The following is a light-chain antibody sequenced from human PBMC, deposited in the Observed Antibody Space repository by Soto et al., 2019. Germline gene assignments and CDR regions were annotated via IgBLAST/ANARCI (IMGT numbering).Light chain of an antibody. V-gene: IGKV1-33*01. CDR2: DAS. CDR1: QDISNY. J-gene: IGKJ3*01. Sequence: DIQMTQSPSSLSASVGDRVTITCQASQDISNYLNWYQQKQGKAPKLLIYDASNLETGVPSRLSGSGSGTDFTFTISSLQHEDIATYYCQQYDNLLFTFGPGTKVDIK. CDR3: QQYDNLLFT.